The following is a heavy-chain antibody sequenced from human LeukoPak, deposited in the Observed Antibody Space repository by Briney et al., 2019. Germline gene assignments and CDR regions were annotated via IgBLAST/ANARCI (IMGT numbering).Heavy chain of an antibody. Sequence: ASVKVSCKASGYTFNRHGVSWVRQAPGQGLEWMGWISPYKGNTNYAQKFQGRVSMTTDTSTSTAYMELRSLRSDDTAVYYCARGGAAAAFDYWGQGTLVTVSS. CDR3: ARGGAAAAFDY. J-gene: IGHJ4*02. V-gene: IGHV1-18*01. CDR1: GYTFNRHG. D-gene: IGHD6-13*01. CDR2: ISPYKGNT.